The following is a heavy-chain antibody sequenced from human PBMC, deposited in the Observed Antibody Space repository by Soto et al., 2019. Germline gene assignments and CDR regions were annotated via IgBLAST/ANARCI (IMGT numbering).Heavy chain of an antibody. CDR1: GDSLRGQS. J-gene: IGHJ6*02. CDR2: LDQSGGT. D-gene: IGHD6-19*01. CDR3: AREDSSGWSGESLDV. V-gene: IGHV4-34*01. Sequence: SETLSLTCAVVGDSLRGQSWNWIRQSPGKGLEWIGELDQSGGTNYNPSLKSRAIISDDTSKNQFSLTLTSVTAADTAVYYCAREDSSGWSGESLDVWGQGTTVTVSS.